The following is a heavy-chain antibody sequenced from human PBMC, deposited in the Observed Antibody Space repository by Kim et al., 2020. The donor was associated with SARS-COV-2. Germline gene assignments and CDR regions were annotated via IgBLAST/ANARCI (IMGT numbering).Heavy chain of an antibody. V-gene: IGHV3-48*02. D-gene: IGHD3-16*01. CDR3: ARDHDWGFDY. CDR2: I. Sequence: IFYADSVRSRFTVARDNGKNSLYLQMDSLRDDDMAVYFCARDHDWGFDYWGQGIMVTVSS. J-gene: IGHJ4*02.